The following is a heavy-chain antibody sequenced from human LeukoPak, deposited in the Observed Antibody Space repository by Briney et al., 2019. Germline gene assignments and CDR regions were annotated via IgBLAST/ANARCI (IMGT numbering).Heavy chain of an antibody. CDR1: GGSFSGYY. J-gene: IGHJ4*02. Sequence: SETLSLACAVYGGSFSGYYWSWIRQPPGKVLEWIGEINHSGSSNYNPSLKSRVTISVDTSKNQFSLKLSSVTAADTAVYYCARESNYYDSSGYYPFDYWGQGTLVTVSS. CDR3: ARESNYYDSSGYYPFDY. CDR2: INHSGSS. D-gene: IGHD3-22*01. V-gene: IGHV4-34*01.